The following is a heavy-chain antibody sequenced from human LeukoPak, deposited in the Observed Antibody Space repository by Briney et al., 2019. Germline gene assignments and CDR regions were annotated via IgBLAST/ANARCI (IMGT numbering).Heavy chain of an antibody. CDR2: IYYSGST. Sequence: SETLSLTCTVSGGSISGYSWSWIRQPPGKGLECIGYIYYSGSTNYNPSLKSRVTMSVDTSKNQFSLSLSSVTAADTAVYYCARAKLRNWLDPWGQGTLVTVSS. V-gene: IGHV4-59*01. D-gene: IGHD1-1*01. J-gene: IGHJ5*02. CDR1: GGSISGYS. CDR3: ARAKLRNWLDP.